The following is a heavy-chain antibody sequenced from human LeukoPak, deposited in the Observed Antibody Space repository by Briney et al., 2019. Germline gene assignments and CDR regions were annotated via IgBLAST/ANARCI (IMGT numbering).Heavy chain of an antibody. CDR2: IIPIFGTA. J-gene: IGHJ4*02. D-gene: IGHD6-6*01. Sequence: GSSVKVSCKASGGTFSSYAISWVRQAPGQGLESMGRIIPIFGTANYAQKFQGRVTITTDESTSTAYMELSSLRSEDTAVYYCTRHFEYSSSANDYWGQGTLVTVS. CDR1: GGTFSSYA. CDR3: TRHFEYSSSANDY. V-gene: IGHV1-69*05.